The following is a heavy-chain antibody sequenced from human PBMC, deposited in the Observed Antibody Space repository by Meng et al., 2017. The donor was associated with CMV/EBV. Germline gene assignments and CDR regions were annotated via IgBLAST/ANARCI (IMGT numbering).Heavy chain of an antibody. CDR3: ARGSVAGFDY. Sequence: VRPVESGGSVVLLWSALLTSCAPSGFNFGGYGMHWVRQAPGKGLEWVAVISYDGSNKYYADSVKGRFTISRDNSKNTLYLQMNSLRAEDTAVYYCARGSVAGFDYWGQGTLVTVSS. V-gene: IGHV3-30-3*01. CDR1: GFNFGGYG. D-gene: IGHD6-19*01. J-gene: IGHJ4*02. CDR2: ISYDGSNK.